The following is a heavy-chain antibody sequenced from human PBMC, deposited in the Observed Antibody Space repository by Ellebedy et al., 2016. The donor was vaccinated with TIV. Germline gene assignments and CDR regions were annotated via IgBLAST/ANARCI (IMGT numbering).Heavy chain of an antibody. CDR3: ARDPLSHDSSGHNWFDP. Sequence: ASVKVSCKASGGTFSSYAISWVRQAPGQGLEWMGGIIPIFGTANYAQKFQGRVTITADESTSTAYMELSSLRSEDTAVYYCARDPLSHDSSGHNWFDPWGQGTLVTVSS. V-gene: IGHV1-69*13. D-gene: IGHD3-22*01. J-gene: IGHJ5*02. CDR2: IIPIFGTA. CDR1: GGTFSSYA.